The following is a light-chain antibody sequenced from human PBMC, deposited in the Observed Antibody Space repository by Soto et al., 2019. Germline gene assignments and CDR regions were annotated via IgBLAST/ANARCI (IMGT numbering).Light chain of an antibody. V-gene: IGKV1-39*01. CDR2: AAS. CDR1: QSISSY. CDR3: QQSYSTPQT. J-gene: IGKJ1*01. Sequence: DIQMTQSRSSLSSCVGDGFTITCEASQSISSYLNWYQQKPGKAPKLLIYAASSLQSGVPSRFSGSGSGTDFTLTISSLQPEDFATYYCQQSYSTPQTFGQGTKVDIK.